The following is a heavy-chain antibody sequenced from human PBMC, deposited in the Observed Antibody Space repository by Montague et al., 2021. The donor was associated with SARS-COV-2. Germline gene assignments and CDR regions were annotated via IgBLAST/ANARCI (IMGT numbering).Heavy chain of an antibody. CDR2: ISLTGST. D-gene: IGHD6-6*01. CDR1: GGSFSRYF. V-gene: IGHV4-34*01. J-gene: IGHJ4*02. CDR3: VGEPNEYYFDY. Sequence: SETLSLTCDVYGGSFSRYFWSWIRQPPGRGPELIGHISLTGSTRYNPSLSSRVTISLATSTSRLSLELTSVTVADTSIYFCVGEPNEYYFDYWGQGTPVSVSS.